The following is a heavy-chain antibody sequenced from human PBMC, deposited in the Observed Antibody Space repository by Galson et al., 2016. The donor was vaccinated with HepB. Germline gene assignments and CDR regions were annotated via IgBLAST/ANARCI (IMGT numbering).Heavy chain of an antibody. J-gene: IGHJ1*01. CDR2: IWYHEVKK. CDR1: GFTFSDFA. D-gene: IGHD3-10*01. Sequence: SLRLSCAASGFTFSDFAMHWVRQAPGKGLEWVAVIWYHEVKKYYYSDSVKGRFTISRDNSKNTLYLQMNSLRVEDTAVYFCVSRGPPGPITGSGYFQNWGQGTLVTVSS. V-gene: IGHV3-33*01. CDR3: VSRGPPGPITGSGYFQN.